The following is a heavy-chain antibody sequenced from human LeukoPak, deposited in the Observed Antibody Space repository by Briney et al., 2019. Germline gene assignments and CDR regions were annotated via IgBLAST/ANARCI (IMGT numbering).Heavy chain of an antibody. CDR2: IFYSGST. Sequence: SETLSLTCTVSGGSISNYYWSWTRQTPGKGLEWIGNIFYSGSTNYNPSLKSRVTISVDTSKNQFSLKLSAVTAADTAVYYCSRENGAFSPFGFWGQGTLVTVPS. D-gene: IGHD2-8*01. CDR3: SRENGAFSPFGF. CDR1: GGSISNYY. J-gene: IGHJ4*02. V-gene: IGHV4-59*12.